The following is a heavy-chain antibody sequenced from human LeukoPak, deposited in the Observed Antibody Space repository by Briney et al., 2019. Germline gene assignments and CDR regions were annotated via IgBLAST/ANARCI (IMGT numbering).Heavy chain of an antibody. D-gene: IGHD3-10*01. V-gene: IGHV4-59*01. J-gene: IGHJ4*02. CDR1: SGSISSYY. CDR3: ARGGYGSGSPIDY. CDR2: IYYSGST. Sequence: SETLSLTCTVSSGSISSYYWSWIRQPPGKGLEWIGYIYYSGSTNYNPSLKSRVTISVDTSKNQFSLKLSSVTAADTAVYYCARGGYGSGSPIDYWGQGTLVTVSS.